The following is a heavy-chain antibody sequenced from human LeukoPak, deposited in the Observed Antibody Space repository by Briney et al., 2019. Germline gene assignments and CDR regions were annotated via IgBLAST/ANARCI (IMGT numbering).Heavy chain of an antibody. CDR3: AVNYDYVWGSYRQYFDY. J-gene: IGHJ4*02. D-gene: IGHD3-16*02. CDR1: GGTFSSYA. V-gene: IGHV1-69*01. CDR2: IIPIFGTA. Sequence: SVKVSCKASGGTFSSYAISWVRQAPGQGLEWMGGIIPIFGTANYAQKFQGRVTIAADESTSTAYMELSSLRSEDTAVYYCAVNYDYVWGSYRQYFDYWGQGTLVTVSS.